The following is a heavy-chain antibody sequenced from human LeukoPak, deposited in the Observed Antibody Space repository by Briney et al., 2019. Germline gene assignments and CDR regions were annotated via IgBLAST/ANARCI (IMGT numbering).Heavy chain of an antibody. J-gene: IGHJ6*02. CDR1: GFTLSDHC. Sequence: AGGSLRLSCVASGFTLSDHCMYWVRQAPRKGLAHVSRVESDASRTTYADSVKGRFTISRDDAKNTMYLQMNSLRAEDTAVYYCVKGGHKLDIQTTHYYYGLGVWRQGNRVGVS. D-gene: IGHD5-12*01. V-gene: IGHV3-74*01. CDR3: VKGGHKLDIQTTHYYYGLGV. CDR2: VESDASRT.